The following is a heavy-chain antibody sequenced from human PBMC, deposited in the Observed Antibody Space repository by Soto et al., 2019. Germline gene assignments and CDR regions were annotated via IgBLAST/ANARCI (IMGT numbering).Heavy chain of an antibody. Sequence: GGSMRLSYAASGFTFSSYGMHWIRQAPGKGLEWEAVISYDGSNKYYADSVKGRFTISRDNSKNTLYLQMNSLRAEDTAVYYCAKPETMIAVVIDYWGQGTLVTVSS. CDR2: ISYDGSNK. V-gene: IGHV3-30*18. CDR3: AKPETMIAVVIDY. J-gene: IGHJ4*02. D-gene: IGHD3-22*01. CDR1: GFTFSSYG.